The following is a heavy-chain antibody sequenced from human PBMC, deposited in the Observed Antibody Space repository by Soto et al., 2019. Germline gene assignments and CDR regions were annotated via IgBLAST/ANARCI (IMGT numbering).Heavy chain of an antibody. J-gene: IGHJ4*02. D-gene: IGHD2-21*01. CDR2: IGVGSGNR. Sequence: VKVSWKASRCTFTSCAVQWVRQARGRRLEWIGWIGVGSGNRHYAQKFQERVTITRDMSTNTAYMELSSLRSEDTDVYYCAAHVVNFDHGGQGTLVTVSS. CDR1: RCTFTSCA. CDR3: AAHVVNFDH. V-gene: IGHV1-58*01.